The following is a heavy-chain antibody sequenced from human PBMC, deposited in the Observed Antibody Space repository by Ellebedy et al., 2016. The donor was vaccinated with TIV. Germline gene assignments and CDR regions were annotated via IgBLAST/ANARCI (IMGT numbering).Heavy chain of an antibody. CDR2: INHSGST. CDR1: GGSFSGYY. J-gene: IGHJ5*02. V-gene: IGHV4-34*01. CDR3: ARDPLTLIGWFDP. D-gene: IGHD2-21*01. Sequence: GSLRLXXAVYGGSFSGYYWSWIRQPPGKGLEWIGEINHSGSTNYNPSLKSRVTMSVDTSKNQFSLKLSSVTAADTAVYYCARDPLTLIGWFDPWGQGTLVTVSS.